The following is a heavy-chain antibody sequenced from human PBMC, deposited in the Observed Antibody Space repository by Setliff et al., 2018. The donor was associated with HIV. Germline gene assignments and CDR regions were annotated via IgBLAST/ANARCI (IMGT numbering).Heavy chain of an antibody. CDR2: IIPLFGTT. CDR1: GGTFRRSA. D-gene: IGHD3-10*01. J-gene: IGHJ6*03. CDR3: ATAGEMATIGYYYYYMGV. V-gene: IGHV1-69*13. Sequence: ASVKVSCKASGGTFRRSAVSWVRQAPGRGLEWMGGIIPLFGTTNFAQKFQDRVTITADESTSTVYMELSSLRSEDTAVYYCATAGEMATIGYYYYYMGVWGEGTTVTVSS.